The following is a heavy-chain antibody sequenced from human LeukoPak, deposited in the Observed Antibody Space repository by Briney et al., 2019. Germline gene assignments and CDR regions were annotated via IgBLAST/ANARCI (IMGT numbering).Heavy chain of an antibody. CDR2: ISAYNGNT. CDR1: GYTFSSFG. CDR3: AREGEGDGYNVYYYYYGMDV. J-gene: IGHJ6*02. Sequence: VASVNVSCKASGYTFSSFGISWVRQAPGQGLEWLGWISAYNGNTKYVQKLQGRVSMTTDTSTSTAYMELRSLGSDDTAVYYCAREGEGDGYNVYYYYYGMDVWGQGTTVTVSS. V-gene: IGHV1-18*01. D-gene: IGHD5-24*01.